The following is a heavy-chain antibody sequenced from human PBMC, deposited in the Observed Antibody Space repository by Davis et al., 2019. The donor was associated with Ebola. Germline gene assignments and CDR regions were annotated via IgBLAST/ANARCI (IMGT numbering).Heavy chain of an antibody. V-gene: IGHV3-30*02. CDR3: AKDVKYGDYPSD. CDR2: IRYDGSSQ. Sequence: PGGSLRLSCAASGFAFNNFGIHWVRQAPGEGLEWVAFIRYDGSSQFYADSVKGRFTISRDNSKNTLYLQMNSLRVEDTAIYYCAKDVKYGDYPSDWGQGTLVTVSS. CDR1: GFAFNNFG. J-gene: IGHJ4*02. D-gene: IGHD4-17*01.